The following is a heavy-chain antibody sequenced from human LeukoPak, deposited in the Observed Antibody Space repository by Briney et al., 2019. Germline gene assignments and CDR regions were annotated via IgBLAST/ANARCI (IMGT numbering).Heavy chain of an antibody. Sequence: GGSLRLSYAASRFTFNTFSMRWVRQAPGKGLEWVAVISSDGSNKYYADSVKGRFTISRDNSKDTLYLQMSSLTIEDTAVYYCRAATKYLDYYYEYWGRGTLVTVSS. D-gene: IGHD3-22*01. J-gene: IGHJ4*02. V-gene: IGHV3-30*03. CDR1: RFTFNTFS. CDR2: ISSDGSNK. CDR3: RAATKYLDYYYEY.